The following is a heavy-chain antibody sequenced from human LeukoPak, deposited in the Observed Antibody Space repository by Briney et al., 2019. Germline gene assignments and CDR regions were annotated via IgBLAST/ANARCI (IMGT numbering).Heavy chain of an antibody. CDR2: ISAYNGNT. CDR1: GYTFTSYG. V-gene: IGHV1-18*01. CDR3: AARDNPRDYYGMDV. J-gene: IGHJ6*02. Sequence: GASVKVSCKASGYTFTSYGISWVRQAPGQGLEWMGWISAYNGNTNYAQKLQGRVTMTTDTSTSTAYMELRSLRSDDTAVYYCAARDNPRDYYGMDVWGQGTTVTVSS. D-gene: IGHD6-6*01.